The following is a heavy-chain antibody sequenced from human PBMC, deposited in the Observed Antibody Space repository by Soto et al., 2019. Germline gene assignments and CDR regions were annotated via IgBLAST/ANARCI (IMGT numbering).Heavy chain of an antibody. J-gene: IGHJ4*02. V-gene: IGHV4-31*03. CDR3: ARDRLMGQYFGS. D-gene: IGHD3-10*01. Sequence: QVQLQESSPGLVKPSQTLSLTCTVTGGSINSGSYYWSWIRQHPGKGLEWIGNINYSGSTYYNPSLKSRVLMSVDASQNQFYLKLTSVTAADTAIYYCARDRLMGQYFGSWGQGTLVTVSS. CDR1: GGSINSGSYY. CDR2: INYSGST.